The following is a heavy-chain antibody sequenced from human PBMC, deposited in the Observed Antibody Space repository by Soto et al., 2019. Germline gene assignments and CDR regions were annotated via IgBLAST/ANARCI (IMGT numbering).Heavy chain of an antibody. D-gene: IGHD3-3*01. V-gene: IGHV4-31*03. Sequence: SETLSLTCTVSGGSISSGGYYWSWIRQHLGKGLEWIGYIYYSGSTYYNPSLKSRVTISVDTSKNQFSLKLSSVTAADTAVYYCARKSASLFDYWGQGTLVTVSS. J-gene: IGHJ4*02. CDR2: IYYSGST. CDR3: ARKSASLFDY. CDR1: GGSISSGGYY.